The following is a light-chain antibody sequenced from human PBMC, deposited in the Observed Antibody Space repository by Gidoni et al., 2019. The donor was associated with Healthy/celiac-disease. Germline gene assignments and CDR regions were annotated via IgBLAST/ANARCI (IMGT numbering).Light chain of an antibody. J-gene: IGKJ4*01. CDR3: QQYGSSPLT. CDR1: QSVSSSD. V-gene: IGKV3-20*01. CDR2: GAS. Sequence: EMVLTQSPGTLSLTPGERATLSCRASQSVSSSDLAWYQQKPGQAPRLLISGASSRATGIPARFSGSGSGTDFTLTISRLEPDDFAVYYCQQYGSSPLTFGGGTKVEIK.